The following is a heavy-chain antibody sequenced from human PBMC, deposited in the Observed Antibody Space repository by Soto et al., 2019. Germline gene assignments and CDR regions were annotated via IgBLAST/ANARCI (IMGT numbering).Heavy chain of an antibody. V-gene: IGHV3-15*01. CDR1: GFTFSNAW. Sequence: GGSLRLSCAASGFTFSNAWMSWVRRAPGKGLEWVGCIKSKTDGGTTDYAAPVKGRFTISRDDSKNTLYLQMNSLKTEDTAVYYCTTPLAGYGSGSYYFQYYYYGMDVWGQGTTVTVPS. CDR2: IKSKTDGGTT. D-gene: IGHD3-10*01. CDR3: TTPLAGYGSGSYYFQYYYYGMDV. J-gene: IGHJ6*02.